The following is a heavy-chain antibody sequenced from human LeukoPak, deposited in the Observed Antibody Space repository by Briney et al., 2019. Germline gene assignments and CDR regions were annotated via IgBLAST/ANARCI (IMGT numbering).Heavy chain of an antibody. Sequence: GGSLRLSCAASGFTFSSYWMHWVRQAPGKGLVWVSRINTDGSSTSYADSVKGRFTISRDNAKNTLYLQMNSLRAEDTAVYYCARVEDTSGWYWIAYWGQGTLVTVSS. CDR3: ARVEDTSGWYWIAY. CDR2: INTDGSST. CDR1: GFTFSSYW. J-gene: IGHJ4*02. D-gene: IGHD6-19*01. V-gene: IGHV3-74*01.